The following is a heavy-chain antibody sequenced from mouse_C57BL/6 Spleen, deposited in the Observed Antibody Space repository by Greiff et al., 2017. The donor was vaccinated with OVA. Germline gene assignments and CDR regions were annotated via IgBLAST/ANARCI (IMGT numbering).Heavy chain of an antibody. CDR1: GYSITSGYD. D-gene: IGHD4-1*01. Sequence: DVKLQESGPGMVKPSQSLSLTCTVTGYSITSGYDWHWIRHFPGKKLEWMGYISYSGSTYYKPSLKSRISITQDTSKNHFFLKLNSVTTEDTATYYCARGTGSGYAMDYWGQGTSVTVSS. V-gene: IGHV3-1*01. J-gene: IGHJ4*01. CDR2: ISYSGST. CDR3: ARGTGSGYAMDY.